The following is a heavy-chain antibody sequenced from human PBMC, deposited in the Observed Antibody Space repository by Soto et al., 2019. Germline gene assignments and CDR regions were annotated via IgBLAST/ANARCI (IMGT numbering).Heavy chain of an antibody. CDR3: ARLVTTIDY. J-gene: IGHJ4*02. V-gene: IGHV4-39*01. CDR1: GGSISSSSFY. Sequence: SETLSLTCTVSGGSISSSSFYWGWIRQPPGKGLEWIGSIFYSGSTYYNPSLKSRVTISVDTSMNQFSLKLTSATAGDTAVYYCARLVTTIDYWGQGIPVTVSS. D-gene: IGHD2-21*02. CDR2: IFYSGST.